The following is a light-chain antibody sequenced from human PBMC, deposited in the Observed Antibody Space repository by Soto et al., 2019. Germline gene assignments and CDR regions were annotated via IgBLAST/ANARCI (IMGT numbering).Light chain of an antibody. CDR2: KAS. CDR3: QQYNSYPNT. CDR1: QNINRW. J-gene: IGKJ2*01. Sequence: DLQMTQSPSTLAASLGDRVTITCRASQNINRWLAWYQQKPGTAPKRLIYKASTSESGVPSRFSGSGSGTDFTLTFSSLQPDDVATYYCQQYNSYPNTFGQGTKLGIK. V-gene: IGKV1-5*03.